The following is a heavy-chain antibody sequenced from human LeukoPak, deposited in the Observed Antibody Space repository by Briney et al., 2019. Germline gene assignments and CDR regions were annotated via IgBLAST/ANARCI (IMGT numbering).Heavy chain of an antibody. V-gene: IGHV4-39*01. Sequence: PSETLSLTCTVSGGSISSSSYYWGWIRQPPGKGLEWIGSIYCSGSTYYNPSLKSRVTISVDTSKNQFSLKLSSVTAADTAVYYCARGGMWDDPFHYWGQGTLVTVSS. J-gene: IGHJ4*02. D-gene: IGHD1-26*01. CDR3: ARGGMWDDPFHY. CDR2: IYCSGST. CDR1: GGSISSSSYY.